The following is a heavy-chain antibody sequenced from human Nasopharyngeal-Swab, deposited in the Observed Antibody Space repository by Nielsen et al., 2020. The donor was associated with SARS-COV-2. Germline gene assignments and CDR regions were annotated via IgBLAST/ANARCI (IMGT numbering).Heavy chain of an antibody. D-gene: IGHD6-13*01. V-gene: IGHV3-33*08. J-gene: IGHJ1*01. CDR2: IWYDGSNK. Sequence: GGSLRLSCAASGFTFSNYWMYWVRQAPGKGLEWVAVIWYDGSNKYYADSVKGRFTISRDNSKNTLYLQMNSLRAEDTAVYYCARSPLYSSSWYFSPEYFQHWGQGTLVTVSS. CDR1: GFTFSNYW. CDR3: ARSPLYSSSWYFSPEYFQH.